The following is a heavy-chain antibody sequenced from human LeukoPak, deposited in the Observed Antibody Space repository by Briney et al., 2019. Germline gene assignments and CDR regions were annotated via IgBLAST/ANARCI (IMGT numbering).Heavy chain of an antibody. D-gene: IGHD4-17*01. V-gene: IGHV4-4*02. J-gene: IGHJ4*02. CDR3: ARVPTVTFFDY. CDR2: IYYSGST. Sequence: SGTLSLPCAVSGGSISSSNWWSWIRQPPGKGLEWIGSIYYSGSTYQNPSLKSRVTISVDTSKNQFSLKLGSVTAADTAVYYCARVPTVTFFDYWGQGTLVTVSS. CDR1: GGSISSSNW.